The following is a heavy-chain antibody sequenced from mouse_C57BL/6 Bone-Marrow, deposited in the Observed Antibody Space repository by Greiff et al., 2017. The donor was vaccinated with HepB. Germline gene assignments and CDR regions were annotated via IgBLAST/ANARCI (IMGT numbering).Heavy chain of an antibody. CDR3: AREGNYSNYWLAY. CDR2: IDPSDSYT. J-gene: IGHJ3*01. CDR1: GYTFTSYW. V-gene: IGHV1-50*01. D-gene: IGHD2-5*01. Sequence: QVQLQQPGAELVKPGASVKLSCKASGYTFTSYWMQWVKQRPGQGLEWIGEIDPSDSYTNYNQKFKGKATLTVDTSSSTAYMQLSSLTSEDSAVYYCAREGNYSNYWLAYWGQGTLVTVSA.